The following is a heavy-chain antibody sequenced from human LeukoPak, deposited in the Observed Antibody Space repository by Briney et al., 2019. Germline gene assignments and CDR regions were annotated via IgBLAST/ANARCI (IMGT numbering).Heavy chain of an antibody. Sequence: PGGSLRLSCAASGFTFSSHAMHWVRQAPGKGLEWVAVISDDGRNKYYADSVKGRFTISRDNSRNTLYLHMNSLRAEDTAVYYCARGGSGWYSYFDYWGQGTLVTVSS. V-gene: IGHV3-30*04. D-gene: IGHD6-19*01. CDR2: ISDDGRNK. J-gene: IGHJ4*02. CDR1: GFTFSSHA. CDR3: ARGGSGWYSYFDY.